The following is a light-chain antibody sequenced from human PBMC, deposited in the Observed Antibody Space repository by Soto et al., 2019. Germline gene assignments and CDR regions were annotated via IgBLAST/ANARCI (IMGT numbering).Light chain of an antibody. CDR2: GAS. V-gene: IGKV3-15*01. Sequence: EMGMTQSPATLSVSAGERATVSCRASQSVSSFLAWYQQKPGQAPRLLIYGASTRATGLPARFIGSGSGTEFTLSISSLQSEDFAVYYCQKYNNWPSTFGQGTKAEIK. CDR3: QKYNNWPST. CDR1: QSVSSF. J-gene: IGKJ1*01.